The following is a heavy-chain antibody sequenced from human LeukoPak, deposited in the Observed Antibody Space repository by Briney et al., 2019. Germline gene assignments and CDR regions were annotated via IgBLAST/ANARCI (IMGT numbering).Heavy chain of an antibody. CDR1: GFTFSNYW. D-gene: IGHD3-3*01. CDR3: ARMYYDFWSGYYHDAFDI. CDR2: INLDGSQK. Sequence: PGGSLRLSCAASGFTFSNYWMAWVRQAPGKGPEWVANINLDGSQKYYVDSVKGRFTISRDNAENSLYLQMNSLRAEDTAVYYCARMYYDFWSGYYHDAFDIWGQGTMVTVSS. V-gene: IGHV3-7*03. J-gene: IGHJ3*02.